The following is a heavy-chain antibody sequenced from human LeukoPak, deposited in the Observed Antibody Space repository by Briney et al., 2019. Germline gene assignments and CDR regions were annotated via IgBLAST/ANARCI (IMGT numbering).Heavy chain of an antibody. D-gene: IGHD6-19*01. J-gene: IGHJ6*02. CDR2: ISYDGSNK. CDR3: AKGIGYSSGWLTPSQLGYYYGMDV. V-gene: IGHV3-30*18. Sequence: PGGSLRLSCAASGFTFSSYGMHWVRQAPGKGLEWVAVISYDGSNKYYADSAKGRFTISRDNSKNTLYLQMNSLRAEDTAVYYCAKGIGYSSGWLTPSQLGYYYGMDVWGQGTTVTVSS. CDR1: GFTFSSYG.